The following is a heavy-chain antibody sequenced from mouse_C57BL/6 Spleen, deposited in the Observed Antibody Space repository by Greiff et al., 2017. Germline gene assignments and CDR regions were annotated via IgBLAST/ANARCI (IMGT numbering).Heavy chain of an antibody. CDR3: TREVTGTDWYFDV. V-gene: IGHV5-16*01. D-gene: IGHD4-1*01. Sequence: EVKLVESEGGLVQPGSSMKLSCTASGFTFSDYYMAWVRQVPEKGLEWVANINYDGSSTYYLDSLKSRFIIPRDNAKNILYLQMSSLKSEDTATYYCTREVTGTDWYFDVWGTGTTVTVSS. CDR1: GFTFSDYY. CDR2: INYDGSST. J-gene: IGHJ1*03.